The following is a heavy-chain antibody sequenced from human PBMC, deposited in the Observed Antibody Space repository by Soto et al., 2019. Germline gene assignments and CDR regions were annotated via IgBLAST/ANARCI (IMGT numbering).Heavy chain of an antibody. Sequence: QVQLVQSGAEVKKPGSSVKVSCKASGGTFSSYAISWVRQAPGQGLEWMGGIIPIFGTANYAQKFQGRVTITADEFRSTAYMDLNSLRSEDTAVYSCARTRGSCCGHSGSTYGMDVWGQGTTVTVSS. CDR1: GGTFSSYA. CDR3: ARTRGSCCGHSGSTYGMDV. D-gene: IGHD1-26*01. V-gene: IGHV1-69*01. J-gene: IGHJ6*02. CDR2: IIPIFGTA.